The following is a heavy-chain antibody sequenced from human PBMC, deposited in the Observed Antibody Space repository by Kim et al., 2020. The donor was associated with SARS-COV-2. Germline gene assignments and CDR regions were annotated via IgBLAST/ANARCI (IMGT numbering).Heavy chain of an antibody. V-gene: IGHV4-30-2*01. J-gene: IGHJ5*02. Sequence: SETLSLTCAVSGGSISSGGYSWSWIRQPPGKGLEWIGNIYHSGSTYYNPSLKSRVTISVDRSKNQFSLKLSSVTAADTAVYYCARWKTYDFWSGSWFDPWGQGTLVTVSS. CDR3: ARWKTYDFWSGSWFDP. CDR2: IYHSGST. CDR1: GGSISSGGYS. D-gene: IGHD3-3*01.